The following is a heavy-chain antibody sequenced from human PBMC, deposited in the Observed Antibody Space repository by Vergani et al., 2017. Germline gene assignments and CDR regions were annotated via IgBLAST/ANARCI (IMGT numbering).Heavy chain of an antibody. V-gene: IGHV1-18*04. CDR2: ISAYNGNT. D-gene: IGHD1-26*01. CDR3: ARDLSRRSGSYYLGY. Sequence: QVQLVQSGAEVKKPGASVKVSCKASGYTFTGYYMHWVRQAPGQGLEWMGWISAYNGNTNYAQKLQGRVTMTTDTSTSTAYMELRSLRSDDTAVYYCARDLSRRSGSYYLGYWGQGTLVTVSS. CDR1: GYTFTGYY. J-gene: IGHJ4*02.